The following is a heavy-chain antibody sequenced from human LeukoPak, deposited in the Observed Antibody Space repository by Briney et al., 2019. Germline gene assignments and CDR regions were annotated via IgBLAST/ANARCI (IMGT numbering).Heavy chain of an antibody. CDR1: GGSISSYY. CDR2: IYYSGST. CDR3: ARDMGMERALDI. D-gene: IGHD6-13*01. Sequence: PSETLSLTCTVSGGSISSYYWSWIRQPPGKGLEWIGYIYYSGSTNYNPSLKSRVTISVDTSKNQFSLKLSSVTAADTAVYYCARDMGMERALDIWGQGTTVTVSP. J-gene: IGHJ3*02. V-gene: IGHV4-59*01.